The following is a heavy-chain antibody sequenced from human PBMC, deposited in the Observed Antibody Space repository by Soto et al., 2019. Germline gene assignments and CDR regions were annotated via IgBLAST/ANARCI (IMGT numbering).Heavy chain of an antibody. CDR3: ARDWLRRDDILTPSWNFNL. D-gene: IGHD3-9*01. J-gene: IGHJ2*01. Sequence: QEQLVESGGGVVRPGKSLRLSCEASGFNFTYNAMHWVRQAPGKGLEWVAVISFNGRKKFYARSVKGRFTISRDNSKHTLYLQINNLRPGDTAVYYCARDWLRRDDILTPSWNFNLWGQGTLVTAS. CDR1: GFNFTYNA. V-gene: IGHV3-30*04. CDR2: ISFNGRKK.